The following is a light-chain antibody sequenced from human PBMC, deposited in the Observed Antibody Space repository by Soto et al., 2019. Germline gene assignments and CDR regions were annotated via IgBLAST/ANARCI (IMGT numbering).Light chain of an antibody. V-gene: IGLV3-21*04. CDR1: NIGSKS. CDR3: QVWDSSSDVV. CDR2: YDN. J-gene: IGLJ2*01. Sequence: SYELTQPPSVSVAPGKTARITCGGNNIGSKSVHWYQQKPGQAPVLVIYYDNDRPSGIPERFSGSKSGNTATLTISRVEVGDEADYYCQVWDSSSDVVFGGGTQLTVL.